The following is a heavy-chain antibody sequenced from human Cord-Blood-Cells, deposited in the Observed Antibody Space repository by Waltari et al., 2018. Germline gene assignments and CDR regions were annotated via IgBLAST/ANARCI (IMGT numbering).Heavy chain of an antibody. CDR2: IIPIFGTA. CDR3: ARGEVYSYGRFDY. V-gene: IGHV1-69*06. Sequence: QVQLVQSGAEVKKPGSSVKVSCKASGGTLSSYALRWVRQAPGQGLEWMGGIIPIFGTANYAQKFQGRVTITADKSTSTAYMELSSLRSEDTAVYYCARGEVYSYGRFDYWGQGTLVTVSS. D-gene: IGHD5-18*01. J-gene: IGHJ4*02. CDR1: GGTLSSYA.